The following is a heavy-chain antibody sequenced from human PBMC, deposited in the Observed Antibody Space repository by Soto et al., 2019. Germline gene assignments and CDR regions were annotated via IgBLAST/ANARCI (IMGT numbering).Heavy chain of an antibody. CDR2: INPNSGGT. V-gene: IGHV1-2*02. CDR3: SKEDLVVLPAAPFDY. CDR1: GYTFTGYY. J-gene: IGHJ4*02. D-gene: IGHD2-2*01. Sequence: ASVKVSCKASGYTFTGYYMHWVRQAPGQGLEWMGWINPNSGGTNYAQKFQGRVTMTRDTTISTAYMELSRLRSDDTAGYYCSKEDLVVLPAAPFDYWGQGTLVTVSS.